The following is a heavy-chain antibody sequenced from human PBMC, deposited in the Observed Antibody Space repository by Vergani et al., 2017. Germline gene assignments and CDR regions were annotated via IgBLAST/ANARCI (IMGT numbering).Heavy chain of an antibody. CDR3: AKEGEGYSYGYRHFDY. J-gene: IGHJ4*02. V-gene: IGHV3-23*01. CDR2: ISGSGGST. CDR1: GFTFSSYA. Sequence: EVQLLESGGGLVQPGGSLRLSCAASGFTFSSYAMSWVRQAPGKGLEWVSAISGSGGSTYYADSVKGRFTISRDNSKNTLYLQMNSLRAEDTAVYYCAKEGEGYSYGYRHFDYWGQGTLVTVSS. D-gene: IGHD5-18*01.